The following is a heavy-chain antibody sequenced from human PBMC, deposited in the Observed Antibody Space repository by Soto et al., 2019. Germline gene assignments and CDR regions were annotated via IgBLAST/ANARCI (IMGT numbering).Heavy chain of an antibody. Sequence: QVKLVQSGAEEKKPGASVKVSCKASGYTFTRYAMHWVRQAPGQRLEWMGWINTGYGHTKYSQNFQGRVTITRDTSASTAYMELNSLRSEDTDVYYWARLNDFAYRGSWFDPWCQGTLVTVS. CDR2: INTGYGHT. CDR3: ARLNDFAYRGSWFDP. V-gene: IGHV1-3*04. CDR1: GYTFTRYA. D-gene: IGHD4-4*01. J-gene: IGHJ5*02.